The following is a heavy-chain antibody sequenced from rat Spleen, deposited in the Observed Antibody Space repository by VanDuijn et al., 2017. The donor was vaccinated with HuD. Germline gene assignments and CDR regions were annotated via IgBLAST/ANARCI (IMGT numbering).Heavy chain of an antibody. CDR1: GFSLTSYN. D-gene: IGHD1-11*01. CDR2: IWTGGST. CDR3: ARRGSEGFDY. J-gene: IGHJ2*01. V-gene: IGHV2-30*01. Sequence: QVQLKESGPGLVQPSQTLSLTCTVSGFSLTSYNVHWVRQPTGKGLAWMGVIWTGGSTDYNSALKSRLSISRDTSKSQVFLKMNSLQTEDIATYYCARRGSEGFDYWGQGVMVTVSS.